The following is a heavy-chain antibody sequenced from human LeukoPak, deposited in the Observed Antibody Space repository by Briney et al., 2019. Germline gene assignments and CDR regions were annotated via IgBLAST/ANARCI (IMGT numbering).Heavy chain of an antibody. CDR3: ATCIWLHYFDH. J-gene: IGHJ4*02. CDR2: IYPDGST. CDR1: RFTVSSNH. V-gene: IGHV3-53*01. D-gene: IGHD3-10*01. Sequence: GGSLRLSCAASRFTVSSNHMSWVRQAPGKGLEWVSVIYPDGSTYYADSVKGRFTISRDNSKNTLYLQMNSLRAEDTAVYYCATCIWLHYFDHWGQGTLVTVSS.